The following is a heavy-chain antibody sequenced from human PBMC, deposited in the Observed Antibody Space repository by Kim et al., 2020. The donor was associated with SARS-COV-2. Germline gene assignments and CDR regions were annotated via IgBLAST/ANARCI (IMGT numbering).Heavy chain of an antibody. J-gene: IGHJ4*02. CDR1: GFPFSDTW. CDR2: IKSKTVGGTT. V-gene: IGHV3-15*01. CDR3: TADLGVPADC. Sequence: GGSLRLSCAVSGFPFSDTWMSWVRQAPGKGLEWVGRIKSKTVGGTTDYAVPVKGRFTISRDDSENMLYLQMNTLKTEDTAVYYCTADLGVPADCWGQGTLVTVSS.